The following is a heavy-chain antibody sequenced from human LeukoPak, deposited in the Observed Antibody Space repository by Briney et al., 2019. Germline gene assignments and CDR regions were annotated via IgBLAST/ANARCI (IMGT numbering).Heavy chain of an antibody. CDR1: GFTFSNLW. CDR3: ATSTAAAGSD. Sequence: GGSLRLSCAASGFTFSNLWMSWVRQAPGKGLKWVANIKQDGSEKYYVDSVKGRFTISRDNAQNSLYLQMNSLRAEDTAIYYCATSTAAAGSDWGQGTLVTVSS. CDR2: IKQDGSEK. V-gene: IGHV3-7*03. D-gene: IGHD6-13*01. J-gene: IGHJ4*02.